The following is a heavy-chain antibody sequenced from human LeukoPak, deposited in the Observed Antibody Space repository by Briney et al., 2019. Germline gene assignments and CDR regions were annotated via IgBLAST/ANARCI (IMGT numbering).Heavy chain of an antibody. D-gene: IGHD6-19*01. CDR3: ARDSSGWYGNWFDP. CDR2: IIPILGIA. J-gene: IGHJ5*02. Sequence: SVKVSCKASGGTFSSYTISWVRQAPGQGLEWMGRIIPILGIANYAQKFQGRVTITADKSTSAAYMELSSLRSEDTAVYYCARDSSGWYGNWFDPWGQGTLVTVSS. CDR1: GGTFSSYT. V-gene: IGHV1-69*04.